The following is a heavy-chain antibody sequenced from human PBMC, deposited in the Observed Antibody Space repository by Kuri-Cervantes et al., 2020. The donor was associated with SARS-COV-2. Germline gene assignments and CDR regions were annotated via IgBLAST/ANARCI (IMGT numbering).Heavy chain of an antibody. CDR1: GFSFSSFG. Sequence: GESLKISCAASGFSFSSFGIHWVRQAPGKGLEWVAFIRYDGSNKYYADSVKGRFTISRDNSKNTLYLQMNSLRAEDTAVYYCAKVCSGGSCYYYGMDVWGQGTTVTVSS. V-gene: IGHV3-30*02. D-gene: IGHD2-15*01. J-gene: IGHJ6*02. CDR3: AKVCSGGSCYYYGMDV. CDR2: IRYDGSNK.